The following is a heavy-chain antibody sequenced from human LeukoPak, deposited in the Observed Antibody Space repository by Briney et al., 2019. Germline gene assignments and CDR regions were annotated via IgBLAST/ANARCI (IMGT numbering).Heavy chain of an antibody. V-gene: IGHV4-39*06. Sequence: PSETLSLTCTVSGGSISSSSYYWGWLRQPPGKGLEWIGSIYYSGSTSYNPSLKSRVTISVDTSKNQFTPKMRSVTAADTAVYYCARARGERYCSGGSCYSVRYFDYWGQGTLVTVSS. J-gene: IGHJ4*02. D-gene: IGHD2-15*01. CDR3: ARARGERYCSGGSCYSVRYFDY. CDR1: GGSISSSSYY. CDR2: IYYSGST.